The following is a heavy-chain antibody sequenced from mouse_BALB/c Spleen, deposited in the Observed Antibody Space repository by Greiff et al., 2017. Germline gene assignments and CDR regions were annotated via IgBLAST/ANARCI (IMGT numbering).Heavy chain of an antibody. CDR1: GYTFTSYW. Sequence: QVQLQQSGAELAKPGASVKMSCKASGYTFTSYWMHWVKQRPGQGLEWIGYINPSTGYTEYNQKFKDKATLTADKSSSTAYMQLSSLTSEDSAVYYGARWTARGGYFDDWGQGTTLTVSS. V-gene: IGHV1-7*01. J-gene: IGHJ2*01. CDR2: INPSTGYT. CDR3: ARWTARGGYFDD. D-gene: IGHD3-2*01.